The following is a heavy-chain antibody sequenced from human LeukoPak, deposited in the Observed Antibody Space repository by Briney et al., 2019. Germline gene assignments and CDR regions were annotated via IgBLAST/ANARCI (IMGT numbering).Heavy chain of an antibody. CDR1: GFTFSSYG. D-gene: IGHD3-10*01. CDR2: TRYDGSNK. J-gene: IGHJ4*02. V-gene: IGHV3-30*02. Sequence: GGSLRLSCAASGFTFSSYGMYWVRQAPGKGLEWVAFTRYDGSNKYYTDSVKGRFTISRDNSKKTLYLQMHSLRAEDTAVYYCAKASVWTMVRVVSYFDDWGQGIQVTVSS. CDR3: AKASVWTMVRVVSYFDD.